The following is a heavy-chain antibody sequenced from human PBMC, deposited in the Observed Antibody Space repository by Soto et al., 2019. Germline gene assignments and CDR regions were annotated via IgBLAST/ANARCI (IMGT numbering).Heavy chain of an antibody. D-gene: IGHD6-13*01. V-gene: IGHV3-64*01. CDR2: ISSNGGST. CDR1: GFTFSSYA. CDR3: ARDSPSAAAGDALDI. J-gene: IGHJ3*02. Sequence: GGSLRLSCAASGFTFSSYAMHWVRQAPGKGLEYVSAISSNGGSTYYANSVKGRFTISRDNSKNTLYLQMGSLRAEDMAVYYCARDSPSAAAGDALDIWGQGTMGTV.